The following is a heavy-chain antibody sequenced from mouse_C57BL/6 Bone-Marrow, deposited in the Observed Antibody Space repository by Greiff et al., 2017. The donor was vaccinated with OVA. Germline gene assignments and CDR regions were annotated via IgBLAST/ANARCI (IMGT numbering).Heavy chain of an antibody. D-gene: IGHD3-2*02. CDR1: GYTFTDYY. J-gene: IGHJ2*01. V-gene: IGHV1-75*01. CDR3: AREGAQANV. CDR2: IFPGSGST. Sequence: QVQLQQSGPELVKPGASVKISCKASGYTFTDYYINWVKQRPGQGLEWIGWIFPGSGSTYYNEKFKGKATLTVDKSSSTAAMLLSSLTSEDSAVYVCAREGAQANVWGQGTTLTVSS.